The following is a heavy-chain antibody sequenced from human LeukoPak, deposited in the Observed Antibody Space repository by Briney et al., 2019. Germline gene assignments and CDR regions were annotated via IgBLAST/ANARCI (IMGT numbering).Heavy chain of an antibody. D-gene: IGHD3-9*01. Sequence: GASVKVSCKASGYTFTSYGISWVRQAPGQGLEWMGGIIPIFGTANYAQKFQGRVTMTEDTSTDTAYMELSSLRSEDTAVYYCATAYLPINYDILTGYYYFDPWGQGTLVTVSS. CDR2: IIPIFGTA. J-gene: IGHJ5*02. CDR3: ATAYLPINYDILTGYYYFDP. V-gene: IGHV1-69*06. CDR1: GYTFTSYG.